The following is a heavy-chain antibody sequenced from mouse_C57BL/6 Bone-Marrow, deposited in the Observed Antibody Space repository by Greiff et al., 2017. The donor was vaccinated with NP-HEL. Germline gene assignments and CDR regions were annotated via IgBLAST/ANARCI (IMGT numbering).Heavy chain of an antibody. V-gene: IGHV14-2*01. CDR3: ARKYHYAMDY. Sequence: VQLQQSGAELVKPGASVKLSCTASGFNIKDYYMHWVKQRTEQGLEWIGRIDPEDGETKYAPKFQGKATLTADTSSNTAYMQLSSLTSEDTAVYYCARKYHYAMDYWGQGTSVTVSA. CDR1: GFNIKDYY. D-gene: IGHD5-1-1*01. CDR2: IDPEDGET. J-gene: IGHJ4*01.